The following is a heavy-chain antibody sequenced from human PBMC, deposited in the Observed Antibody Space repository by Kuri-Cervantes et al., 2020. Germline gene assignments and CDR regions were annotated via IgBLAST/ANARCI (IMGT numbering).Heavy chain of an antibody. D-gene: IGHD2-15*01. CDR3: AAWGEGGYFDY. Sequence: ASVKVSCKASGYTFTSYAMNWVRQAPGQGLEWMGWISAYNGNTNYAQKLQGRVTMTTDTSTSTAYMELRSLRSDDTAVYYCAAWGEGGYFDYWGQGTLVTVSS. V-gene: IGHV1-18*01. CDR2: ISAYNGNT. CDR1: GYTFTSYA. J-gene: IGHJ4*02.